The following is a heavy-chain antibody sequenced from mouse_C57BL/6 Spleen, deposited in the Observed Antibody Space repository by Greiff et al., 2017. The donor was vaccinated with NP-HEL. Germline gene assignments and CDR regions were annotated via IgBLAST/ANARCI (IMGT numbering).Heavy chain of an antibody. J-gene: IGHJ1*03. V-gene: IGHV5-17*01. CDR1: GFTFSDYG. CDR3: ARPELGRGYFDV. D-gene: IGHD4-1*01. Sequence: EVKLVESGGGLVKPGGSLKLSCAASGFTFSDYGMLWVRQAPEKGLEWVAYISSGSSTIYYADTVKGRFTISRDNAKNTLFLQMTSLRSEDTAMYYCARPELGRGYFDVWGTGTTVTVSS. CDR2: ISSGSSTI.